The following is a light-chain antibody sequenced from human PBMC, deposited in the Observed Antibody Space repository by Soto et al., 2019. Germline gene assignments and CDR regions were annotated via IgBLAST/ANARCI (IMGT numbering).Light chain of an antibody. Sequence: EIVLTQSPATLSLSPGERATLSCRASQSVSSYLAWYQQKPGQAPRLLIYDASNRATGIPARFSGSASGTDFTLTISSLEPEDFAVYYCQQRSNRLTFGGGTKVEIK. CDR1: QSVSSY. V-gene: IGKV3-11*01. CDR2: DAS. J-gene: IGKJ4*01. CDR3: QQRSNRLT.